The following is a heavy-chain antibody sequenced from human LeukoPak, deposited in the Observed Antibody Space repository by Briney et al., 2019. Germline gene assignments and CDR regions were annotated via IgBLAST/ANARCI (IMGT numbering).Heavy chain of an antibody. D-gene: IGHD3-10*01. CDR1: GDSVSSNSAA. Sequence: SQTLSLTCALSGDSVSSNSAAWNWIRQSPSRGLEWLGRTYYRSKWYNDYAVSVKSRITINPDTSKNQFSLQLNSVTPEDTAVYYCARDSVELWFGEPNWFDPWGQGTLVTVSS. CDR3: ARDSVELWFGEPNWFDP. V-gene: IGHV6-1*01. J-gene: IGHJ5*02. CDR2: TYYRSKWYN.